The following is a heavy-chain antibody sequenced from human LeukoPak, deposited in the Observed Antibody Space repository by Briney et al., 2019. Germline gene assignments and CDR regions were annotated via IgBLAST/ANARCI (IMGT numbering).Heavy chain of an antibody. Sequence: GSLRLSCEASGFTFNTYAMNWIRQSPGKGLEWIGKINHSGSTNYNPSLKSRVTISIDTSKTQFSLELSSVTAADTAVYICARGLSDSSSWSPYYFDHWGQGTLVTVSS. J-gene: IGHJ4*02. V-gene: IGHV4-34*01. CDR2: INHSGST. D-gene: IGHD6-13*01. CDR3: ARGLSDSSSWSPYYFDH. CDR1: GFTFNTYA.